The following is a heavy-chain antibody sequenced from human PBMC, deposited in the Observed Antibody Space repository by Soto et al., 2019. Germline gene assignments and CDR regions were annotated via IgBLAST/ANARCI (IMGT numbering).Heavy chain of an antibody. D-gene: IGHD3-22*01. CDR1: GFTFSSYA. V-gene: IGHV3-23*01. J-gene: IGHJ4*02. Sequence: EVQLLESGGGLVQPGGSLRLSCAASGFTFSSYAMSWVRQAPGKGLEWVSAISGSGGSTYYADSVKGRFTISRDNSKNTLYLQMNSLRAEDTAVYYCAKDSPNYYDSSDYLGIDYWGQGTLVTVSS. CDR2: ISGSGGST. CDR3: AKDSPNYYDSSDYLGIDY.